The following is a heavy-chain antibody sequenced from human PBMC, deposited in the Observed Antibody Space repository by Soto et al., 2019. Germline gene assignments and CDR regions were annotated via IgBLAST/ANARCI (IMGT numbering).Heavy chain of an antibody. J-gene: IGHJ4*02. CDR2: ISGSGSTK. V-gene: IGHV3-48*02. CDR1: GFSLTSYS. CDR3: ARGAGYGDYGGY. Sequence: EVQLVESGGGLVQPGGSLRLSCAASGFSLTSYSMNWVRQAPGKGLQWVADISGSGSTKKYADSVKGRFTISRDNAENSVYLQMNSLGYEDTAVYYCARGAGYGDYGGYLGQGTRVNVSS. D-gene: IGHD4-17*01.